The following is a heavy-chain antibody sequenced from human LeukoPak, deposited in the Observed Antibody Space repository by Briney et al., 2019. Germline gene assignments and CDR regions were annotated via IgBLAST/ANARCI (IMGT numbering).Heavy chain of an antibody. J-gene: IGHJ5*02. V-gene: IGHV1-8*03. CDR1: GYTFTSYD. CDR3: ARGGPDTYYDFWSGYSTHNWFDP. Sequence: GASVKVSCKASGYTFTSYDINWVRQATGQGLELMGWITPNRGNTGYAQKFQGRVNITRNTSIRTAYMELSSMRSEDTAVYYCARGGPDTYYDFWSGYSTHNWFDPWGQGTLVTVSS. D-gene: IGHD3-3*01. CDR2: ITPNRGNT.